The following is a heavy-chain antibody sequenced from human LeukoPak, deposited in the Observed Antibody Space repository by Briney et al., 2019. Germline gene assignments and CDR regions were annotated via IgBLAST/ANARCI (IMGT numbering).Heavy chain of an antibody. CDR2: INGDGSEK. V-gene: IGHV3-7*01. CDR3: PRGETMDV. CDR1: EFSFETYW. Sequence: GGSLRLSCVALEFSFETYWMSWVRQAPGKGPEWVANINGDGSEKHYVGSVRGRFTISSNNADNSLHLQINSLRPEDIAVYYVPRGETMDVWGKGTTVTVSS. D-gene: IGHD5-24*01. J-gene: IGHJ6*03.